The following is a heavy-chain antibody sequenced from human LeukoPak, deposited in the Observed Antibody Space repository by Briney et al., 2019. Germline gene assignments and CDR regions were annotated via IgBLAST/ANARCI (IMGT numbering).Heavy chain of an antibody. D-gene: IGHD5-18*01. V-gene: IGHV4-4*02. CDR1: GFTFSSYW. Sequence: GSLRLSCAASGFTFSSYWMSWVRQAPGKGLEWLGEIYHSGSTNYNPSLKSRVTISVDKSKNQFSLKLSSVTAADTAVYYCARVRGYSYGPFVRALADWGQGTLVTVSS. J-gene: IGHJ4*02. CDR2: IYHSGST. CDR3: ARVRGYSYGPFVRALAD.